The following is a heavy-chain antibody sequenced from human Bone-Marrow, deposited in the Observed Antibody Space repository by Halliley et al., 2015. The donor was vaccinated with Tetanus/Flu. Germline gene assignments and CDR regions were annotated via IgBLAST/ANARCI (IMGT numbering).Heavy chain of an antibody. J-gene: IGHJ3*02. CDR2: MKGEGITT. D-gene: IGHD3-22*01. Sequence: VGVSRMKGEGITTGYGDSMKGRFIISRDNAKNTLFLQMSSLRAEDTAVYYCGISLFSGYSDIWGQGTMVPVSS. V-gene: IGHV3-74*01. CDR3: GISLFSGYSDI.